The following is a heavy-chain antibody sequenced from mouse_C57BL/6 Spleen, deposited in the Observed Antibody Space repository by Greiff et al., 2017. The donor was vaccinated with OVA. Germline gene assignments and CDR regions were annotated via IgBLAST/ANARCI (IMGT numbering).Heavy chain of an antibody. D-gene: IGHD2-4*01. V-gene: IGHV1-69*01. CDR1: GYTFTSYW. Sequence: QVQLKQSGAELVMPGASVKLSCKASGYTFTSYWMHWVKQRPGQGLEWIGEIDPSDSYTNYNQKFKGKSTLTVDKSSSTAYMQLSSLTSEDSAVYYCARPYYDYDEGTHYYFDYWGQGTTLTVSS. CDR2: IDPSDSYT. J-gene: IGHJ2*01. CDR3: ARPYYDYDEGTHYYFDY.